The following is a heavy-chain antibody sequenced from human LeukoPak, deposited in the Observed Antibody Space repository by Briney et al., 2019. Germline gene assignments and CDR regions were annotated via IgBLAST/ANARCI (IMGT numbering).Heavy chain of an antibody. CDR1: GYTFTSYG. CDR3: ARAPRPPRMVRGVIIFDP. CDR2: MNPNSGNT. V-gene: IGHV1-8*02. D-gene: IGHD3-10*01. J-gene: IGHJ5*02. Sequence: RASVKVSCKASGYTFTSYGISWVRQAPGQGLEWMGWMNPNSGNTGYAQKFQGRVTMTRNTSISTAYMELSSLRSEDTAVYYCARAPRPPRMVRGVIIFDPWGQGTLVTVSS.